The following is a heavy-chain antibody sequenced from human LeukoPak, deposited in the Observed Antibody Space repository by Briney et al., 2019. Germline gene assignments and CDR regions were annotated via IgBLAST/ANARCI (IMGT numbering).Heavy chain of an antibody. V-gene: IGHV4-39*07. CDR2: IYYSGST. CDR3: ARDGDGSGSYYYY. Sequence: SETLSLTCTVSGGSISSSSYYWGWIRQPPGKGLEWIGSIYYSGSTYYNPSLKGRVSISVDTPKNQFSLKLSSVTAADTAVYYCARDGDGSGSYYYYWGQGALVTVSS. CDR1: GGSISSSSYY. J-gene: IGHJ4*02. D-gene: IGHD3-10*01.